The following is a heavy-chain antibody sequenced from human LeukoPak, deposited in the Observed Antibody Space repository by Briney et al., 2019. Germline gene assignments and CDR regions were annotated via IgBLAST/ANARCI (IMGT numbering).Heavy chain of an antibody. CDR2: INHSGST. V-gene: IGHV4-34*01. CDR1: GGSFSGYY. Sequence: SETPSLTCAVYGGSFSGYYWSWIRQPPGKGLEWIGEINHSGSTNYNPSLKRRVTISVDTSKNQFSLKLSSVTAADTAVYYCARGSYDYVWGSYRHPPRFDYWGQGTPVTVSS. J-gene: IGHJ4*02. D-gene: IGHD3-16*02. CDR3: ARGSYDYVWGSYRHPPRFDY.